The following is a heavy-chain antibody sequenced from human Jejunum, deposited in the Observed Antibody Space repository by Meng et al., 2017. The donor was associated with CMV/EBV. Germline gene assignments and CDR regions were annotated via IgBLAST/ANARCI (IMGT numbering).Heavy chain of an antibody. D-gene: IGHD3-10*01. CDR1: GGSMFNYY. CDR2: IYYSGST. V-gene: IGHV4-59*01. CDR3: ATRDFYGSGFDY. Sequence: QVQLQESGQGRVKSSETLSLTCTVSGGSMFNYYWSWIRQPAGKGTEWIGYIYYSGSTNYNPSLESRVTISIDTSKNQFSLKVISVTAADTAVYYCATRDFYGSGFDYWGHGTLVTVSS. J-gene: IGHJ4*01.